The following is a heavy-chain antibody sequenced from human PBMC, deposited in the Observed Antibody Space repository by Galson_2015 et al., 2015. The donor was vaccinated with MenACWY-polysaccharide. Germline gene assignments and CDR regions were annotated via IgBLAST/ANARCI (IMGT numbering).Heavy chain of an antibody. D-gene: IGHD6-19*01. CDR1: GDSDSSNSAA. Sequence: CAISGDSDSSNSAAWNWIRKSPSRGLEWLGRTYYRSKWYKYYALSVKSRMTINVDTAKNQFSLQLNSVTPEDTAMYYCASQGIAVAGVIDYWGQGTLVTVSS. CDR3: ASQGIAVAGVIDY. V-gene: IGHV6-1*01. CDR2: TYYRSKWYK. J-gene: IGHJ4*02.